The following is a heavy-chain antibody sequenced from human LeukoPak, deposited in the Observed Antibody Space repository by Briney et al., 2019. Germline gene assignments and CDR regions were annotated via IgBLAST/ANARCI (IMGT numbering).Heavy chain of an antibody. CDR2: IKQDGSEE. CDR3: AQRGIYYVFDY. V-gene: IGHV3-7*03. CDR1: GFTFSNYW. J-gene: IGHJ4*02. Sequence: GGSLRLSCAASGFTFSNYWMSWVRQAPGKGLEWVANIKQDGSEEYYVDSVEGRFTVSRGNAKNSLYLQMNSLRAEDTAVYYCAQRGIYYVFDYWGQGTLVTVSS. D-gene: IGHD3-16*01.